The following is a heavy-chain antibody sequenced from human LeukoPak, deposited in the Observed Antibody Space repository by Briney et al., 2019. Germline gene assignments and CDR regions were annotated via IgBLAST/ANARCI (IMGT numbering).Heavy chain of an antibody. V-gene: IGHV1-8*01. Sequence: ASVKVSRKASGYTFTSYDINWVRQATGQGLEWMGWMNPNSGNTGYAQKFQGRVIMTRNTSISTAYMALSSLRSEDTAVYYCARGPARTAEYSQHWGQGTLVTVSS. CDR1: GYTFTSYD. CDR3: ARGPARTAEYSQH. J-gene: IGHJ1*01. D-gene: IGHD3/OR15-3a*01. CDR2: MNPNSGNT.